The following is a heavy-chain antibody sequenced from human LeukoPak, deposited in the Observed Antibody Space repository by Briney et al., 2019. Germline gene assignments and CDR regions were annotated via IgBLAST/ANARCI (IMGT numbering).Heavy chain of an antibody. CDR2: ISGSGGST. Sequence: QPGGSLRLSYAASGFTFSSYAMSWVRQAPGKGLEWVSAISGSGGSTYYADSVKGRFTISRDNSKNTLYLQMNSLRAEDTAVYYCAKEGYSSTMGENWFDPWGQGTLVTVSS. J-gene: IGHJ5*02. D-gene: IGHD6-13*01. CDR1: GFTFSSYA. V-gene: IGHV3-23*01. CDR3: AKEGYSSTMGENWFDP.